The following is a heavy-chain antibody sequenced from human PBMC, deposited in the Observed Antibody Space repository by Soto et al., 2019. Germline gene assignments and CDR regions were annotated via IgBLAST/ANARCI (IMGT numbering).Heavy chain of an antibody. J-gene: IGHJ3*02. V-gene: IGHV1-18*04. CDR1: GHTFTSHG. CDR3: VFRGSGWYVGDAFDI. Sequence: ASVKVSCKASGHTFTSHGVHWVRQAPGQGLEWMGWISAYNGNTNYAQKLQGRVTMTTDTSTSTAYMELRSLRSDDTAVYYCVFRGSGWYVGDAFDIWGQGTMVTVSS. CDR2: ISAYNGNT. D-gene: IGHD6-19*01.